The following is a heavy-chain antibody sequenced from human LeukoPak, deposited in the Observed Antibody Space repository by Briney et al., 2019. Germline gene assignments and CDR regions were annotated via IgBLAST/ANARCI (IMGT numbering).Heavy chain of an antibody. CDR2: ISSSSSYI. CDR3: ARDKSAVTIAALGY. V-gene: IGHV3-21*01. Sequence: GGSLRLSCAASGFTFSSYSMNWVRQAPGKGLEWVSSISSSSSYIYYADSVKGRFTISRDNAKNSLYLQMNSLRAEDTAVYYCARDKSAVTIAALGYWGQGTLVTVSS. CDR1: GFTFSSYS. J-gene: IGHJ4*02. D-gene: IGHD6-6*01.